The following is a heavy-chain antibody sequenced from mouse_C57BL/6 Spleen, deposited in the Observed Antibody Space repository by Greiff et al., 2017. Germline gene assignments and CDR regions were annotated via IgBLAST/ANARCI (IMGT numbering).Heavy chain of an antibody. CDR1: GYTFTSYG. CDR3: ARNWDLEYFDY. CDR2: IYPRSGNT. Sequence: QVQLQQSGAELARPGASVKLSCKASGYTFTSYGISWVKQRTGQGLEWIGEIYPRSGNTYYNEKFKDKATLTADKSSSTAYMQLSSLTYEDSAVYYCARNWDLEYFDYWGQGTTLTVSS. V-gene: IGHV1-81*01. D-gene: IGHD4-1*01. J-gene: IGHJ2*01.